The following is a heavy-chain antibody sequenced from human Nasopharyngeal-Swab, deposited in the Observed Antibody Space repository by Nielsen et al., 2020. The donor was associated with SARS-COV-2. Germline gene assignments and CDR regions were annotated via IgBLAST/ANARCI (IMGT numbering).Heavy chain of an antibody. J-gene: IGHJ3*01. V-gene: IGHV3-23*01. Sequence: ALKISCAASGFTFNIYAMAWVRRAPGRGLQWVTGVSASGGSTYYTDSVKGQFSISRDNSKNTLFLQMHSLRVEDTAVYYCAKDGVVRGDALDLWGQGTMVTVSS. CDR3: AKDGVVRGDALDL. CDR1: GFTFNIYA. CDR2: VSASGGST. D-gene: IGHD3-10*01.